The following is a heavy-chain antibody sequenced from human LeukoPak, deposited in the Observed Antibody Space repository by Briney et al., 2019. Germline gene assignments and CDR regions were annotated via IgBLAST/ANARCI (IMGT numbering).Heavy chain of an antibody. CDR2: ISGSDGST. V-gene: IGHV3-23*01. CDR3: AKVETSGGANCYALDY. CDR1: GFTFGSFA. D-gene: IGHD2-2*01. J-gene: IGHJ4*02. Sequence: GGSLRLSCEASGFTFGSFAMTWVRQAPDKGLEWVSAISGSDGSTYYADSVKGRFTISRDDSQNTLYLQMNSLSAEDTAVYYCAKVETSGGANCYALDYWGQGTLVTVSS.